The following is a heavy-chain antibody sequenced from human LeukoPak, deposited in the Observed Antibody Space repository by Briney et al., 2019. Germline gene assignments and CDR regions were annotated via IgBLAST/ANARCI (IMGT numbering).Heavy chain of an antibody. D-gene: IGHD6-13*01. CDR3: AKDRFSSSWYYFDY. CDR1: GFTFDDYA. Sequence: GGSLRLSCAASGFTFDDYAMHWVRQAPGKGLEWVSGISWSSGSIGYADSVKGRFTISRDNAKNSLYLQMNSLRAEDTALYYCAKDRFSSSWYYFDYWGQGTLVTVSS. CDR2: ISWSSGSI. V-gene: IGHV3-9*01. J-gene: IGHJ4*02.